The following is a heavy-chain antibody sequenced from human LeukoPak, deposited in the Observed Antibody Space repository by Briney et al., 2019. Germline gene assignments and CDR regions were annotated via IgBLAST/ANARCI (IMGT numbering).Heavy chain of an antibody. CDR2: ISSSSSYI. Sequence: PGGSLRLSCAASGFTFSSYSMNWVRQAPGKGLEWVSSISSSSSYIYYADSVKGRFTISRDNAKNSLYLQMNSLRAEDTAVYYCAKDRDVYCGGDCPPDYWGQGTLVTVSS. CDR3: AKDRDVYCGGDCPPDY. CDR1: GFTFSSYS. V-gene: IGHV3-21*01. D-gene: IGHD2-21*02. J-gene: IGHJ4*02.